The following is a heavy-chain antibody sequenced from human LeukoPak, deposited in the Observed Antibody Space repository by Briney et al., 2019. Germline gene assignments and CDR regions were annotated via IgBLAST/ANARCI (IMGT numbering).Heavy chain of an antibody. D-gene: IGHD2-2*01. V-gene: IGHV1-18*01. J-gene: IGHJ5*02. Sequence: ASVKVSCKASGYTFTSYGISWVRQAPGQGLEWMGWISAYNGNTNYAQKLQGRVTMTTDTSTSTAYMELSSLRSEDTAVYYCARGAYCSSTSCYLRSWFDPWGQGTLVTVSS. CDR1: GYTFTSYG. CDR3: ARGAYCSSTSCYLRSWFDP. CDR2: ISAYNGNT.